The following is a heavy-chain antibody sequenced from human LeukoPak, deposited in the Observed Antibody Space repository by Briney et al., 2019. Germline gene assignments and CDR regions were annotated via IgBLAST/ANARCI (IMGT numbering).Heavy chain of an antibody. J-gene: IGHJ4*02. CDR2: INHNGSVN. D-gene: IGHD6-13*01. Sequence: GGSLRLSCAASGFTFSSYWMNWARQAPGKGLEWVASINHNGSVNYYMDSVKGRFTISRDNAKNSLYLQMNSLRAEDTAVYYCAKDSGWFRFDYWGQGTLVTVSS. CDR1: GFTFSSYW. CDR3: AKDSGWFRFDY. V-gene: IGHV3-7*03.